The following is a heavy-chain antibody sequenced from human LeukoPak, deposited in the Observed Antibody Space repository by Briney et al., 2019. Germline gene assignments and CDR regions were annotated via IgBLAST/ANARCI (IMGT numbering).Heavy chain of an antibody. J-gene: IGHJ3*02. CDR3: AREGYNWDAFDI. V-gene: IGHV3-30-3*01. CDR2: ISYDGSNK. Sequence: PGGSLRLSCAASGPTFSSYAMHWVRQAPGKGLEWVAVISYDGSNKYYADSVKGRFTISRDNSKNTLYLQMNSLRAEDTAVYYCAREGYNWDAFDIWGQGTMVTVSS. D-gene: IGHD1-20*01. CDR1: GPTFSSYA.